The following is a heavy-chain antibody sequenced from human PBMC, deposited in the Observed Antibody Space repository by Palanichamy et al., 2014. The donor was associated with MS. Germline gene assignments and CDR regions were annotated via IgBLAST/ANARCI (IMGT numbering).Heavy chain of an antibody. CDR2: IYYSGST. CDR3: ARRTVAGFDY. J-gene: IGHJ4*02. D-gene: IGHD6-19*01. V-gene: IGHV4-39*01. CDR1: GGSISSSSYY. Sequence: QLQLQESGPGLVKPSGDPCPSPCTVSGGSISSSSYYWGWIRQPPGKGLEWIGSIYYSGSTYYNPSLKSRVTISVDTSKNQFSLKLSSVTAADTAVYYCARRTVAGFDYWGQGTLVTVSS.